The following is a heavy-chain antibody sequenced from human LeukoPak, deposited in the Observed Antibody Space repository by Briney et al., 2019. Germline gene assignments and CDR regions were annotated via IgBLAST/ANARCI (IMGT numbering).Heavy chain of an antibody. D-gene: IGHD4-11*01. V-gene: IGHV2-5*02. CDR3: AHRTTSTGAFDI. CDR1: GFSLSTRGVA. Sequence: SGPTLVNPTQTLTLTCTFSGFSLSTRGVAVGWIRQPPGKALEWLALIYWDDDKRYSPSLKNRVTITKDTSKSQVVLTMPNMDPVDTATYFCAHRTTSTGAFDIWGQGTLVTVSS. CDR2: IYWDDDK. J-gene: IGHJ3*02.